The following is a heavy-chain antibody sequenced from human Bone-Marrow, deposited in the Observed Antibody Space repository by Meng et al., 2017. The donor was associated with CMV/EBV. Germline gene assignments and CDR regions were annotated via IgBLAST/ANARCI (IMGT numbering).Heavy chain of an antibody. CDR1: GFTFSSYG. Sequence: GESLKISCAASGFTFSSYGMHWVRQAPGKGLEWVAVISYDGSNKYYADSVKGRFTISRDNSKNTLYRQMNSLRAEDTAVYYCARDGTGSYSRFDYWGEGTLVTFSS. V-gene: IGHV3-30*19. CDR2: ISYDGSNK. CDR3: ARDGTGSYSRFDY. D-gene: IGHD1-26*01. J-gene: IGHJ4*02.